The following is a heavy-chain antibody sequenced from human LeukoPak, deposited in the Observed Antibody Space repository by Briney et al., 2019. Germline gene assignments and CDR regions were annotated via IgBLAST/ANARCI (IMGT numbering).Heavy chain of an antibody. CDR1: GGSISSYY. CDR2: IYYSGST. J-gene: IGHJ4*02. Sequence: PSETLSLTCTVSGGSISSYYWSWIRQPPGKGLEWIGYIYYSGSTNYNPSLKSRVTISVDTSKNQFSLKLSSVTAADTAVYYCARLHSSGWYVDYWGQGTLVTVSS. CDR3: ARLHSSGWYVDY. V-gene: IGHV4-59*08. D-gene: IGHD6-19*01.